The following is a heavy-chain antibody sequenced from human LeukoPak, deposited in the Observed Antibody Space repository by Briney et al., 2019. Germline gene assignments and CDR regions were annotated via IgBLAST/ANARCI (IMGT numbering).Heavy chain of an antibody. CDR1: GYTFTGYY. V-gene: IGHV1-69*05. CDR3: AGNVDTAMVNWFDP. D-gene: IGHD5-18*01. J-gene: IGHJ5*02. Sequence: GASVKVSCKASGYTFTGYYMHWVRQAPGQGLEWMGGIIPIFGTANYAQKFQGRVTITTDESTSTAYMELSSLRSEDTAVYYCAGNVDTAMVNWFDPWGQGTLVTVSS. CDR2: IIPIFGTA.